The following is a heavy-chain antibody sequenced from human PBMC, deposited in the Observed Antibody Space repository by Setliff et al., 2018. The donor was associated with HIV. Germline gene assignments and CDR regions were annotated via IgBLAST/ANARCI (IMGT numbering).Heavy chain of an antibody. CDR3: ARDRLILRTSRYSHYYMDV. CDR1: GFTFSSYG. CDR2: IWYDGSNK. V-gene: IGHV3-33*01. J-gene: IGHJ6*04. Sequence: GGSLRLSCAASGFTFSSYGMHWVRQAPGKGLEWVAVIWYDGSNKYYADSVKGRCTISRDNSKNTLYLQMNSLRAEDTAVYYCARDRLILRTSRYSHYYMDVWGKGTTVTVSS. D-gene: IGHD2-21*01.